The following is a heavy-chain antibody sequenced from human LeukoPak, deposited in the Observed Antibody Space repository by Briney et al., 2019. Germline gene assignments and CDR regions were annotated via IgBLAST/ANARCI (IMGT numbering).Heavy chain of an antibody. V-gene: IGHV3-30*02. CDR1: GFTFSSYG. D-gene: IGHD7-27*01. CDR3: AKDPTGDRGGDN. J-gene: IGHJ4*02. CDR2: IRYDGSNK. Sequence: QPGGSLRLSCAASGFTFSSYGMHWVRQAPGKGLEWVAFIRYDGSNKYYADAVQGRFTIYRDNSKKTLYLQMNSLTVDDTAVYYCAKDPTGDRGGDNWGQGTLVTVSS.